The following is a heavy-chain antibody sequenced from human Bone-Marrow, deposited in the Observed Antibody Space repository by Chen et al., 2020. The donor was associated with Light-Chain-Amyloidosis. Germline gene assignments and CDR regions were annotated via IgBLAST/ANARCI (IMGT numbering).Heavy chain of an antibody. J-gene: IGHJ4*02. D-gene: IGHD5-12*01. CDR2: IYPDDFDA. CDR3: ARRRDGYNFDY. CDR1: GYTFPNYW. Sequence: EVQLEQSGPEVKKPGESLKISCKGSGYTFPNYWIGWVRQMPGKGLEWMGVIYPDDFDARYSPSFEGQVTISADKSITTAYLQWRSLKASDTAMYYCARRRDGYNFDYWRQGTLVTVSS. V-gene: IGHV5-51*01.